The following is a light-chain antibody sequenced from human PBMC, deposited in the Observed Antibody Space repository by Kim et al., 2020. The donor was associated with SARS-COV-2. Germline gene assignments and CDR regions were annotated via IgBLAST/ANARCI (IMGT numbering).Light chain of an antibody. Sequence: DNEMTQSPSSLSASVGDRVTITCRASQDIKNSLAWYQQKPGKAPTLLLYSASTLESGVPSRFSGSGSGTDYSLTISSLLPEDFATYYCQQYYRTPYTFGQGTKVEIK. V-gene: IGKV1-NL1*01. J-gene: IGKJ2*01. CDR2: SAS. CDR3: QQYYRTPYT. CDR1: QDIKNS.